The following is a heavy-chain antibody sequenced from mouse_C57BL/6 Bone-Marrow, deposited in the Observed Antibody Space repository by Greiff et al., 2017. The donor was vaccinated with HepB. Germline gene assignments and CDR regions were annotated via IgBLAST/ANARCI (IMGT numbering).Heavy chain of an antibody. CDR3: ARSLTGDYIDY. CDR1: GYAFSSYW. CDR2: IYHGDGDT. D-gene: IGHD4-1*01. Sequence: QVHVKQSGAELVKPGASVKISCKASGYAFSSYWMNWVKQSPEKGLEWIGQIYHGDGDTNYNGKFKGKSTLTADKSSSKSYMQLSSLTSEDSAVYFCARSLTGDYIDYWGQGTTLTVSS. V-gene: IGHV1-80*01. J-gene: IGHJ2*01.